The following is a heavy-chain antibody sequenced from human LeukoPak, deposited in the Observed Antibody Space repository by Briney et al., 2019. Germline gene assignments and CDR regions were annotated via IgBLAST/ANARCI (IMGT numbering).Heavy chain of an antibody. D-gene: IGHD6-13*01. V-gene: IGHV5-51*01. J-gene: IGHJ4*02. CDR1: GYSFTSYW. CDR2: IYPGDSDT. CDR3: VTVLSPAGTYPRAEFDH. Sequence: GESLKISCKGSGYSFTSYWIGWVRQMPGKGLEWMGIIYPGDSDTRYSPSFQGQVTISADKSISTAYLQWSSLKASDTAMYYCVTVLSPAGTYPRAEFDHWGQGTLVTVSS.